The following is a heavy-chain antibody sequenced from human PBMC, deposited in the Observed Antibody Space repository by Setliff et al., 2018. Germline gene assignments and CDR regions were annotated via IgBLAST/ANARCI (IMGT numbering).Heavy chain of an antibody. J-gene: IGHJ6*03. CDR2: INTNTGNP. CDR1: GYIFTTYA. CDR3: ARAGRFGTVVYRGDYYMDV. Sequence: GASVKVSCKASGYIFTTYAIGWMRQAPGQGPEWMGWINTNTGNPSYAQGFTGRFVFSLDTSVSTAYLQISGLKGEDSAAYYCARAGRFGTVVYRGDYYMDVWGKGTTVTVSS. D-gene: IGHD3-10*01. V-gene: IGHV7-4-1*02.